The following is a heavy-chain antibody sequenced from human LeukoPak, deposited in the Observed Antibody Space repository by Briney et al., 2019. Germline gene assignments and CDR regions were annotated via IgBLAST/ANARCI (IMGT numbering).Heavy chain of an antibody. Sequence: SETLSLTCGVSGGSISNGNWWSWVRQPPGEGLEWIGEIYRTGSVNYNPSLKSRVTISVDKSKNQFSLKLSSVTAADTAVYYCARAGSSSFATNNWFDPWGQGTLVTVSS. D-gene: IGHD6-6*01. CDR1: GGSISNGNW. CDR3: ARAGSSSFATNNWFDP. V-gene: IGHV4-4*02. J-gene: IGHJ5*02. CDR2: IYRTGSV.